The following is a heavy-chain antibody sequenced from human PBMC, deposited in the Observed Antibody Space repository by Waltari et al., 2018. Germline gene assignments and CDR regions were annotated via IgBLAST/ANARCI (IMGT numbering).Heavy chain of an antibody. V-gene: IGHV4-59*01. D-gene: IGHD3-3*01. CDR2: IYYSWST. CDR3: ARDDYDFCSGYPYYYGMDV. J-gene: IGHJ6*02. CDR1: GGTISSYY. Sequence: QVQLQESGPGLVKPTVTLSLTCTGSGGTISSYYWSWIRQPPGKGLEWIGGIYYSWSTNYNPTLKTRVTISVDTCKNQSSLKLSSVTAADTAVYYCARDDYDFCSGYPYYYGMDVWGQGTTVTVSS.